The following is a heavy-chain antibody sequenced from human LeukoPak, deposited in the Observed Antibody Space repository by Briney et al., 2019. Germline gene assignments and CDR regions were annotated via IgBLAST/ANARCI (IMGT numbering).Heavy chain of an antibody. CDR1: GYSFTSYW. V-gene: IGHV5-51*01. Sequence: GESLKISCKGSGYSFTSYWIGWVRQMPGKGLEWMGIIYPGDSDTRYGPSFQGQVTISADKSISTAYLQWSSLKASDTAMYYCARHRDGYNFLPGHWGQGTLVTVSS. J-gene: IGHJ4*02. CDR2: IYPGDSDT. CDR3: ARHRDGYNFLPGH. D-gene: IGHD5-24*01.